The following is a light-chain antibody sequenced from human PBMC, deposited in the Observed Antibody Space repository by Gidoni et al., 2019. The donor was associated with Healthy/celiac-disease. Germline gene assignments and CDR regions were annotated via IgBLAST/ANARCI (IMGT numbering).Light chain of an antibody. Sequence: QSVLTQPHSASGTPGQRVTISCSGSSSNIGSNTVNWYQQLPGTAPKLLIYSTNQRPSGVPDRFSGSKSGTSASLAISGLQSEDEADYYCAAWDDSLNGHVVFGGGTKLTVL. CDR3: AAWDDSLNGHVV. J-gene: IGLJ2*01. V-gene: IGLV1-44*01. CDR1: SSNIGSNT. CDR2: STN.